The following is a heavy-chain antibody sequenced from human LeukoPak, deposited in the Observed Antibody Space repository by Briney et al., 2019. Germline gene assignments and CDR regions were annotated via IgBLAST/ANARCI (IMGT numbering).Heavy chain of an antibody. J-gene: IGHJ6*02. D-gene: IGHD2-2*01. V-gene: IGHV1-8*01. CDR3: ARAPCSSTSCYALYYYYYGMDV. Sequence: ASVKVSCKASGYTFTSYDINWVRQATGQGLEWMGWMNPNSGNTGYAQKFQGRVTMTRNTSISTAYMELSSPRSEDTAVYYCARAPCSSTSCYALYYYYYGMDVWGQGTTVTVSS. CDR2: MNPNSGNT. CDR1: GYTFTSYD.